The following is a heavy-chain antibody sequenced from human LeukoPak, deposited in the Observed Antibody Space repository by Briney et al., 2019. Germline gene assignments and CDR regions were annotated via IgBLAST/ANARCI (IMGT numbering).Heavy chain of an antibody. D-gene: IGHD3-22*01. J-gene: IGHJ4*02. Sequence: PGGSLRLSCAASGVTFSSYAMHWVRQAPGKGLEWVAVISYDGSNKYYADSVKGRFTISRDNSKNTLYLQMNSLRAEDTAVYYCARDGPYHYDSSGYYYYFDYWGQGTLVTVSS. CDR3: ARDGPYHYDSSGYYYYFDY. CDR2: ISYDGSNK. CDR1: GVTFSSYA. V-gene: IGHV3-30*04.